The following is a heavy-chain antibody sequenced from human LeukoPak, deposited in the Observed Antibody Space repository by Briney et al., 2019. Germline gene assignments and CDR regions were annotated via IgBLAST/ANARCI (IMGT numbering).Heavy chain of an antibody. D-gene: IGHD3-10*01. CDR2: IYRNGDT. J-gene: IGHJ4*02. CDR1: DYSIRSPYY. CDR3: ARTVTGSTATGFDS. V-gene: IGHV4-38-2*02. Sequence: SETLSPTCTVSDYSIRSPYYWGWIRQPPGKGLEWIGSIYRNGDTYYNPSLKSRVTISVDTSKNQFSLKLSSVTAADTAVYYCARTVTGSTATGFDSWGQGTLVTVSS.